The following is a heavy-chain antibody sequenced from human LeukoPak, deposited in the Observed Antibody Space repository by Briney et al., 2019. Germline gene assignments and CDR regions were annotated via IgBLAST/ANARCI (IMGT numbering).Heavy chain of an antibody. CDR2: ISYDGSNK. CDR1: GFTFSSYG. CDR3: AKEYQLLSSYYYYGMDV. J-gene: IGHJ6*02. V-gene: IGHV3-30*18. D-gene: IGHD2-2*01. Sequence: PGRSLRLSCAASGFTFSSYGMHWVRQAPGKGLEWVAVISYDGSNKYYADSVKGRFTISRDNSKNTLYLQMNSLRAEDTAVYYCAKEYQLLSSYYYYGMDVWGQGTTVTVSS.